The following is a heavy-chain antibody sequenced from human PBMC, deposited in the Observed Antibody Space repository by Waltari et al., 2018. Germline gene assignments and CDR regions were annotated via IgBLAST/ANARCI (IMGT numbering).Heavy chain of an antibody. V-gene: IGHV3-23*01. CDR3: AKPSSSGYYYFDY. Sequence: EVQLLESGGGLVQPWGSLRLPCAAPGFTFSSYAMSWVPQGPGKGLDWVSAISGSGGSTYYADSGKGRFTISRDNSKNTLYLQMNSLRAEDTAVYYCAKPSSSGYYYFDYWGQGTLVTVSS. CDR2: ISGSGGST. D-gene: IGHD6-6*01. J-gene: IGHJ4*02. CDR1: GFTFSSYA.